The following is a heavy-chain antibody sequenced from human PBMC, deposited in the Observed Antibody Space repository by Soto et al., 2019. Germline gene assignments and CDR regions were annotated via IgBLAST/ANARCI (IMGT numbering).Heavy chain of an antibody. CDR1: GGSVSRGSYY. CDR2: MSHSGGT. J-gene: IGHJ3*02. V-gene: IGHV4-34*01. Sequence: QVQLQQWGAGLLKPSETLSLTCAVYGGSVSRGSYYWSWIRQPPGKGLEWIGEMSHSGGTHFNPSLKSRVTISVDTSKNQFSLKMSFVTAADTALYYCARVERGTATTVVDAFDIWGPGTMVTVSS. D-gene: IGHD1-1*01. CDR3: ARVERGTATTVVDAFDI.